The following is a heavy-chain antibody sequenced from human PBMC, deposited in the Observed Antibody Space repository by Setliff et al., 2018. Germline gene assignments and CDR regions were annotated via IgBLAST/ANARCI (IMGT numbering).Heavy chain of an antibody. V-gene: IGHV4-59*08. Sequence: SETLSLTCTVSGDSMSNYYWNWIRQPPGKGLEWIGYMYYSGNTNYNPSLKSRVTISVDTSKNQFSLNLTSVTAADTAVYYCARGVSSVSWTPRYWGRGILVTVSS. CDR1: GDSMSNYY. CDR2: MYYSGNT. CDR3: ARGVSSVSWTPRY. D-gene: IGHD6-19*01. J-gene: IGHJ4*02.